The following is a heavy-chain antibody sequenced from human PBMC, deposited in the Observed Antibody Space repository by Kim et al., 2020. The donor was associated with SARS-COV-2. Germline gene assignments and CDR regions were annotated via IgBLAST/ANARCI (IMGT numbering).Heavy chain of an antibody. V-gene: IGHV1-69*13. Sequence: SVKVSCKASGGTFSSYAISWVRQAPGQGLEWMGGIIPIFGTANYAQKFQGRVTITADESTSTAYMELSSLRSEDTAVYYCARKVQGILGYPHWYFDLWGRGTLVTVSS. J-gene: IGHJ2*01. D-gene: IGHD5-18*01. CDR3: ARKVQGILGYPHWYFDL. CDR2: IIPIFGTA. CDR1: GGTFSSYA.